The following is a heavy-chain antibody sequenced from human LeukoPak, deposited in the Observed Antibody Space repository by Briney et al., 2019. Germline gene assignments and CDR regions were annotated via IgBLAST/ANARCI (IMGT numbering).Heavy chain of an antibody. D-gene: IGHD3-22*01. V-gene: IGHV4-34*01. CDR1: GGSFSGYY. J-gene: IGHJ4*02. CDR3: ARHGPITMIVVVSYYFDY. Sequence: SETLSLTCAVYGGSFSGYYWGWIRQPPGKGLEWIGSIYHSGSTYYNPSLKSRVTISVDTSKNQFSLKLSSVTAADTAVYYCARHGPITMIVVVSYYFDYWGQGTLVTVSS. CDR2: IYHSGST.